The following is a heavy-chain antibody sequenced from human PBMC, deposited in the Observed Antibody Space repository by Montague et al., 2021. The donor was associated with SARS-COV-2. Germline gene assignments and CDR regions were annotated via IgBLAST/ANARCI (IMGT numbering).Heavy chain of an antibody. V-gene: IGHV2-26*01. Sequence: PALVKPTQTLTLTCTVSGSSLNNRLGVTWIRQPPGKALEWLAHIFLNGEQSATTSLKTRVTVSRDTSKNQVVLSMTNVDPADTATYYCARIRSDPPLLYLGVWDYYFDFWGQGILVSVSS. D-gene: IGHD3-16*02. CDR1: GSSLNNRLG. J-gene: IGHJ4*02. CDR3: ARIRSDPPLLYLGVWDYYFDF. CDR2: IFLNGEQ.